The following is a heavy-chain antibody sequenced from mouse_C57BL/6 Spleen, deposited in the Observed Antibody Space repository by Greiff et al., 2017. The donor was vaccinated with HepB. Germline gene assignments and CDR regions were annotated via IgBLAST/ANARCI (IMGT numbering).Heavy chain of an antibody. CDR1: GYTFTSYG. CDR2: IYPRSGNT. CDR3: AREDYSGSLYYFDY. D-gene: IGHD1-1*01. J-gene: IGHJ2*01. Sequence: VQLQQSGAELARPGASVKLSCKASGYTFTSYGISWVKQRTGQGLEWIGEIYPRSGNTYYNEKFKGKATLTADKSSSTAYMELRSLTSEDSAVYFCAREDYSGSLYYFDYWGQGTTLTVSS. V-gene: IGHV1-81*01.